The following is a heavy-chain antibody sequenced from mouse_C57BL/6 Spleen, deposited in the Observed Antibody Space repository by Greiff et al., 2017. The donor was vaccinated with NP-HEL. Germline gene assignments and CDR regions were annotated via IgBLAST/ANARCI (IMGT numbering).Heavy chain of an antibody. D-gene: IGHD3-2*02. J-gene: IGHJ4*01. V-gene: IGHV1-50*01. CDR3: ARHSSGYVGAMDY. CDR1: GYTFTSYW. CDR2: IDPSDSYT. Sequence: VQLQQPGAELVKPGASVKLSCKASGYTFTSYWMQWVKQRPGQGLEWIGEIDPSDSYTNYNQKFKGKATLTVDTSSSTAYMQLSSLTSEDSAVYYCARHSSGYVGAMDYWGQGTSVTVSS.